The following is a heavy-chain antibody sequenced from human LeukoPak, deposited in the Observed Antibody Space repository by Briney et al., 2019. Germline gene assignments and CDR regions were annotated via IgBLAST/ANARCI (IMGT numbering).Heavy chain of an antibody. CDR2: IIPIFGTA. D-gene: IGHD2-2*01. J-gene: IGHJ5*02. CDR3: ARDSALYCSSTSCYGFEP. CDR1: GGTFSSYA. V-gene: IGHV1-69*01. Sequence: GSSVKVSCKASGGTFSSYAISWVRQAPGQGLEWIGGIIPIFGTANYAQKFQGRVTITADESTSTAYMELSSLRSEDTAVYYCARDSALYCSSTSCYGFEPWGQGTLVTDPS.